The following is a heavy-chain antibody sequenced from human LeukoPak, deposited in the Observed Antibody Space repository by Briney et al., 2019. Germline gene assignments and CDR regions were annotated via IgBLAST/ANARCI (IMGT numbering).Heavy chain of an antibody. J-gene: IGHJ4*02. CDR3: AKGYCSGANCPFHY. Sequence: GGSLRLSCAASGFTFSSYGMHWVRQAPGKGLEWVAVISYDGTKKYSADSLRGRFTISRDNSKYTLYLQMNSLRAEDTAMNYCAKGYCSGANCPFHYWGQGTLITVPS. CDR1: GFTFSSYG. D-gene: IGHD2-15*01. CDR2: ISYDGTKK. V-gene: IGHV3-30*18.